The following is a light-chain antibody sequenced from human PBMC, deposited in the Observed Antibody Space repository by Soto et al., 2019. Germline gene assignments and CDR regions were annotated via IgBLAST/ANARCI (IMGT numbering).Light chain of an antibody. CDR1: QSASTF. V-gene: IGKV1-5*01. J-gene: IGKJ5*01. CDR2: DAS. Sequence: DIQMTQSPSTLSASVGDRVTITCRASQSASTFLAWYQQKPGQAPKLLIYDASTLQSGVPSRFSASGSGTEFALTISRLEPDDFALYFCQQYGGSPITFGLGTRLEI. CDR3: QQYGGSPIT.